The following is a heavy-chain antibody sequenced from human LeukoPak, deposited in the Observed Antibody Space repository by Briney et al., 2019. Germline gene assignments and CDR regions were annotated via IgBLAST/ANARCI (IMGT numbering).Heavy chain of an antibody. V-gene: IGHV1-2*06. CDR1: GYTFNGYY. J-gene: IGHJ4*02. CDR3: ARSNPGIAAAGSDY. CDR2: INPNSGGT. D-gene: IGHD6-13*01. Sequence: ASVKVSCKASGYTFNGYYMHWVRQAPGQGLEWMGRINPNSGGTNYAQKFQGRVTMTRDTSISTAYMELSRLRSDDTAVYYCARSNPGIAAAGSDYWGQGTLVTVSS.